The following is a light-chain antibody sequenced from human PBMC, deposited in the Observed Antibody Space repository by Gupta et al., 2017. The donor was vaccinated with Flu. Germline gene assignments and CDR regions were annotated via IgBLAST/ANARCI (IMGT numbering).Light chain of an antibody. Sequence: EIVMTQSPVTLSLSPGETATLSCRASQSVRHYLSWFQQKPVQAPRLLIYDTSKRATGIPDRFSGSGSGTDFTLTSSSREPDDSAVYYWQQRLSQHTFGQGSRMEI. J-gene: IGKJ2*01. CDR3: QQRLSQHT. CDR2: DTS. CDR1: QSVRHY. V-gene: IGKV3-11*01.